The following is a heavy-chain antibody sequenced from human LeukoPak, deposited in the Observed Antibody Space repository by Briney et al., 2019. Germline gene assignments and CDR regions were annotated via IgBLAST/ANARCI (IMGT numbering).Heavy chain of an antibody. CDR2: ISGSGGGT. J-gene: IGHJ4*02. Sequence: GGSLRLSCAASGFTFSSYGMSWVRQAPGKGLEWVSAISGSGGGTYYADSVKGRFTISRDNSKNTLYLQMNSLRAEDTAVYYCAKVMVRGVIITRDYWGQGTLVTVSS. V-gene: IGHV3-23*01. CDR3: AKVMVRGVIITRDY. D-gene: IGHD3-10*01. CDR1: GFTFSSYG.